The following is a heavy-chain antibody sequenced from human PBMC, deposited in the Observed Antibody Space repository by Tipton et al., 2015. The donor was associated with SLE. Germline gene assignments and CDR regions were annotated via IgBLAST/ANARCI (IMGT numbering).Heavy chain of an antibody. D-gene: IGHD6-13*01. CDR3: ARAGDSRDFDGFDI. CDR1: GGSISSGASS. Sequence: TLSLTCTVSGGSISSGASSWSWIRQPPGKGLEWMGYIYHTGSTYNNPSLKSRVTISVDRSKNQFPLKLSSVTAADTAVYYCARAGDSRDFDGFDIWGQGTMVTVSS. CDR2: IYHTGST. V-gene: IGHV4-30-2*01. J-gene: IGHJ3*02.